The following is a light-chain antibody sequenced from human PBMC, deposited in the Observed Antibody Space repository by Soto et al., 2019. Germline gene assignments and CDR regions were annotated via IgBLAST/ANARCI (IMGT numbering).Light chain of an antibody. CDR1: QTVSSN. J-gene: IGKJ1*01. CDR2: AAS. Sequence: ERVMTQSPATLSVSPGERVTLSCRASQTVSSNLAWYQQKPGQAPRLLIYAASTRATGVPARFSGSGSGTEFTLTISSLQSEDFAVYYCQQYNNWPRTFGQGTKVDIK. CDR3: QQYNNWPRT. V-gene: IGKV3-15*01.